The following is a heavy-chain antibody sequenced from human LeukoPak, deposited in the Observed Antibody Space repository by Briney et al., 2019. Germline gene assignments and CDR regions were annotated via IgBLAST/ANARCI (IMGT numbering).Heavy chain of an antibody. CDR2: INHSGST. CDR1: GGSFSGYY. CDR3: ARRGRITMVRGVIRWFDP. V-gene: IGHV4-34*01. Sequence: SETLSLTCAVYGGSFSGYYWSWIRQPPGKGLEWIGEINHSGSTNYNPSLKSRVTISVDTSKNQFSLKLSSVTAADTAVYYCARRGRITMVRGVIRWFDPWGQGTLVTVSS. J-gene: IGHJ5*02. D-gene: IGHD3-10*01.